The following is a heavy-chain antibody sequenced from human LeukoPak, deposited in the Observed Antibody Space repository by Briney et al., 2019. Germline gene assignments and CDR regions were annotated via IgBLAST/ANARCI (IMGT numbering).Heavy chain of an antibody. Sequence: PGRSLRLSCAASGFTFSSYAMHWVRQAPGKGLEWVAVISYDGSNKYYAGSVKGRFTISRDNSKNTLYLQMNSLRAEDTAVYYCARGPITMIVVLGTWGQGTLVTVSS. J-gene: IGHJ5*02. D-gene: IGHD3-22*01. CDR1: GFTFSSYA. V-gene: IGHV3-30-3*01. CDR3: ARGPITMIVVLGT. CDR2: ISYDGSNK.